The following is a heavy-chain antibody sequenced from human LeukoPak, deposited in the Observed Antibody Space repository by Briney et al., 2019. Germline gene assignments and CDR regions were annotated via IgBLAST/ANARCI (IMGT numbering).Heavy chain of an antibody. J-gene: IGHJ4*02. CDR2: IYSGGST. CDR1: GFMFSSNW. Sequence: GGSLRLSCAASGFMFSSNWMSWVRLAPGKGLEWVSVIYSGGSTYYADSVKGRFTISRDNSKNTLYVQVNSLGTEDTAAYYCAKGSYYDSSGSFYLDYWGQGTLVTVSS. CDR3: AKGSYYDSSGSFYLDY. V-gene: IGHV3-53*01. D-gene: IGHD3-22*01.